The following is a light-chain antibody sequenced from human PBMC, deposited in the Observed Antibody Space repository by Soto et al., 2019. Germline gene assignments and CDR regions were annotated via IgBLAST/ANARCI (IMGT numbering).Light chain of an antibody. Sequence: VLTQPASVSGSPGQSITISCTGTSSDIGTYNLVSWYQQHPGKAPKLMIYEVNKRPSGVSDRFSGSKSGNTASLTISGLQAEDEADYYCCSYAGSSPLYVFGTGTKVIVL. CDR2: EVN. J-gene: IGLJ1*01. CDR3: CSYAGSSPLYV. V-gene: IGLV2-23*02. CDR1: SSDIGTYNL.